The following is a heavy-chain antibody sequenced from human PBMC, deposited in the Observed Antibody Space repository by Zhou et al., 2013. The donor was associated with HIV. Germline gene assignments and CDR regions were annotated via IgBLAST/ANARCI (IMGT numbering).Heavy chain of an antibody. J-gene: IGHJ3*02. CDR1: GFTFNDYY. D-gene: IGHD4-17*01. Sequence: EVQLVESGGGLVRPGGSLRLSCEVSGFTFNDYYLDWVRQAPGKGPEWVGRSRNKAKTYTIVYAASVRGRFTISRDDSKKSLYLQMNSLKTEDTAVYHCVRVNLFDGDGTSVDAFDIWGQGTMVTVSS. V-gene: IGHV3-72*01. CDR3: VRVNLFDGDGTSVDAFDI. CDR2: SRNKAKTYTI.